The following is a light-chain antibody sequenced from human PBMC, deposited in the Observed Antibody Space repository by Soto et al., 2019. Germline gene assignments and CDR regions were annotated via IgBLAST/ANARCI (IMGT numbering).Light chain of an antibody. CDR2: AAS. CDR3: QQYGSSRWT. Sequence: EIVLTQSPDTLSLFPGERATISCRASQSVSSTYLAWYQQKPGQAPRPLISAASSRATGTPDRFSGSGSGTDFTLTISRLEPEDFAVYYCQQYGSSRWTFGQGTKVDIK. V-gene: IGKV3-20*01. CDR1: QSVSSTY. J-gene: IGKJ1*01.